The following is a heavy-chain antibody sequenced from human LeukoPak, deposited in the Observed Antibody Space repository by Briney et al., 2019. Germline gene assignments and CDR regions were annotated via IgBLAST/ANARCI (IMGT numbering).Heavy chain of an antibody. CDR2: INPSGGST. CDR1: GYTFTSYY. Sequence: ASVKVSCKASGYTFTSYYMHWVRQAPGQGLEWMGIINPSGGSTSYAQKFQGRVTMTRDTSTSTVYMELSSLRSEDTAVYYCASGQGGCRGGSCYYDAFDIWGQGTMVTVSS. J-gene: IGHJ3*02. D-gene: IGHD2-15*01. CDR3: ASGQGGCRGGSCYYDAFDI. V-gene: IGHV1-46*01.